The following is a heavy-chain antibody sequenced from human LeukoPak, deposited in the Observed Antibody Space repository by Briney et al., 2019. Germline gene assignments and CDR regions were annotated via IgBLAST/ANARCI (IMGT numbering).Heavy chain of an antibody. J-gene: IGHJ3*02. Sequence: GASVKVSCKASGYTFTSNYMYWVRQAPGQGLEWMGIINPSGGTTRYAQKFQGRVTMTRDKSTNTLYMELSSLRSEDTDVYYSTRGVGVTIFGVGGQAFDIWGQGTMVTVSS. CDR1: GYTFTSNY. CDR3: TRGVGVTIFGVGGQAFDI. D-gene: IGHD3-3*01. V-gene: IGHV1-46*01. CDR2: INPSGGTT.